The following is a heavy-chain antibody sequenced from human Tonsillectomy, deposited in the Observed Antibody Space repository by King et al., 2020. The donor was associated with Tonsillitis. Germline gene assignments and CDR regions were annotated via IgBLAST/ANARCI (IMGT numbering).Heavy chain of an antibody. V-gene: IGHV3-30*18. CDR3: SKAGERACSNTGCVGGARVVVMGV. D-gene: IGHD2/OR15-2a*01. J-gene: IGHJ6*02. CDR1: GFTFSTYG. CDR2: ISYDGSNK. Sequence: VQLVESGGGVVQPGRSLRLSCAASGFTFSTYGMHWVRQAPGKGLEWVAVISYDGSNKYYADSVKGRFTIARDNSKNTLYLQMNSLRAEDTAVYHCSKAGERACSNTGCVGGARVVVMGVWGQGATVTVSS.